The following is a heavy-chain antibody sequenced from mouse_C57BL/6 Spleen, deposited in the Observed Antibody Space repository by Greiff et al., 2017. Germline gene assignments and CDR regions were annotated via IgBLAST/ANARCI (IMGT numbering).Heavy chain of an antibody. D-gene: IGHD2-3*01. J-gene: IGHJ1*03. CDR1: GYSFTGYY. CDR2: INPSTGGT. CDR3: ASFDGSYWYFDV. Sequence: VQLQQSGPELVKPGASVKISCKASGYSFTGYYMNWVKQSPEKSLEWIGEINPSTGGTTYNQKFKAKATLTVDKSSSTAYMQLKSLTSEDSAVYYCASFDGSYWYFDVWGTGTTVTVSS. V-gene: IGHV1-42*01.